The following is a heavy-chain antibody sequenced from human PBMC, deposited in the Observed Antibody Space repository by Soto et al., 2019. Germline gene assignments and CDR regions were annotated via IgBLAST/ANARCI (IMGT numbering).Heavy chain of an antibody. CDR2: IHYTGNT. V-gene: IGHV4-59*01. Sequence: QVQLQESGPGLVKPSETLSLTCSVSGGTITNYYWSWIRQPPGKGLEWIGYIHYTGNTDYNPSLKSRLTTSVDTAKNQFSLKLNSVTAADTAVYYCARGGWSLDLWGQGALVTVSS. CDR1: GGTITNYY. CDR3: ARGGWSLDL. J-gene: IGHJ5*02. D-gene: IGHD6-19*01.